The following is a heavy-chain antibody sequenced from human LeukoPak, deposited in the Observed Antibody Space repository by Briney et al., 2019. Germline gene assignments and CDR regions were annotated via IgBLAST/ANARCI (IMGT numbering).Heavy chain of an antibody. CDR1: GGSISSYY. D-gene: IGHD6-13*01. CDR3: ARCRWSSSSWYFDY. V-gene: IGHV4-59*08. CDR2: IYYSGST. J-gene: IGHJ4*02. Sequence: SSETLSLTCTVSGGSISSYYWSWIRQPPGKGLEWIGYIYYSGSTNYNPSLESRVTISVDTSKNQFSLKLSSVTAADTAVYYCARCRWSSSSWYFDYWGQGTLVTVSS.